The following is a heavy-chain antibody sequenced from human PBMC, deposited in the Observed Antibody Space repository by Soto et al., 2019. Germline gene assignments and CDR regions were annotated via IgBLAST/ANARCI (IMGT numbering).Heavy chain of an antibody. CDR3: ARVLFVRDGYPQFYY. CDR2: IYYSGST. Sequence: QVQLQESGPGLVKPSETLSLTCTVSGGSISSYYWSWIRQPPGKGLEWIGYIYYSGSTNYNPSLKSRVTISVDTSKNQFSLKLSSVTAADTAVYYCARVLFVRDGYPQFYYWGQGNLVTVSS. D-gene: IGHD2-21*01. CDR1: GGSISSYY. J-gene: IGHJ4*02. V-gene: IGHV4-59*01.